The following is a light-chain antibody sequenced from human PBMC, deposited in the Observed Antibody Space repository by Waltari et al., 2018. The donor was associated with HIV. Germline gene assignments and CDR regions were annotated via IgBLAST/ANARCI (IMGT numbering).Light chain of an antibody. CDR3: RQYNNWPPIT. Sequence: ERATLSCRASQSVSSNLAWYQQKPGQAPRLLIYGASTRATGIPARFSGSGSGTDFTLTISSLQSEDFAVYYCRQYNNWPPITFGQGTRLEIK. V-gene: IGKV3-15*01. CDR2: GAS. J-gene: IGKJ5*01. CDR1: QSVSSN.